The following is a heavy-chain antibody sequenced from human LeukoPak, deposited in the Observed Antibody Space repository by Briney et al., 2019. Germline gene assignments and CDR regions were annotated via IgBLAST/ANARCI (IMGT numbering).Heavy chain of an antibody. D-gene: IGHD3-3*01. V-gene: IGHV4-38-2*02. CDR3: ARGAEYYAIWRGYAGYSDY. CDR2: IYHRGST. J-gene: IGHJ4*02. Sequence: SETLSLTCNVSGYSISNGYYWGWIRQPPGKGLEWVGSIYHRGSTYYNPSLRSRFTISLDRSKKKFSLKLTSVTDADTAVYFCARGAEYYAIWRGYAGYSDYWGQGISVTVSS. CDR1: GYSISNGYY.